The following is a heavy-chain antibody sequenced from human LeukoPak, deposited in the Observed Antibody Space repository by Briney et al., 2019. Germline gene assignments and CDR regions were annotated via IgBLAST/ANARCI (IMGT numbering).Heavy chain of an antibody. V-gene: IGHV3-74*01. CDR2: INSDGSST. D-gene: IGHD2-2*01. CDR3: AKDRRLHLLGYCSSTSCQSY. Sequence: GALRLSCAASGFTFSSYWMHWVRQAPGKGLVWVSRINSDGSSTSYADSVKGRFTISRDNSKNTLYLQMNSLRAEDTAVYYCAKDRRLHLLGYCSSTSCQSYWGQGTLVTVSS. J-gene: IGHJ4*02. CDR1: GFTFSSYW.